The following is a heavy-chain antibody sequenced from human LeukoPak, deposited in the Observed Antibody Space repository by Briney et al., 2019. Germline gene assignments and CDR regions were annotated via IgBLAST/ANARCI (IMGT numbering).Heavy chain of an antibody. Sequence: SETLSLTCDVFGGSISSNNWWSWVRQPPGKGLEWIGEMYHSGSTNYNPSLKSRVTTSVDTSKNQFSLKLSSVTAADTAVYYCARASRDGYNFPKTEFDYWGQGTLVTVSS. J-gene: IGHJ4*02. CDR1: GGSISSNNW. CDR3: ARASRDGYNFPKTEFDY. CDR2: MYHSGST. V-gene: IGHV4-4*02. D-gene: IGHD5-24*01.